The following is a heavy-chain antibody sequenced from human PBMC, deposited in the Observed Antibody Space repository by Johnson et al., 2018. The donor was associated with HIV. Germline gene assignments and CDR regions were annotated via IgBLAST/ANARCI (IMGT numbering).Heavy chain of an antibody. V-gene: IGHV3-30*14. Sequence: QMQLVESGGGVVQPGRSLRLSCAASGFTFSSYAMHWVRQAPGKGLEWVAVISYDGSNKYYADSVKGRFTISGDTSTNTLHLQMHSLRAEDTAVYYCAKVYSSSVPAPGIWGQGTMVTVSS. CDR1: GFTFSSYA. D-gene: IGHD6-6*01. CDR2: ISYDGSNK. CDR3: AKVYSSSVPAPGI. J-gene: IGHJ3*02.